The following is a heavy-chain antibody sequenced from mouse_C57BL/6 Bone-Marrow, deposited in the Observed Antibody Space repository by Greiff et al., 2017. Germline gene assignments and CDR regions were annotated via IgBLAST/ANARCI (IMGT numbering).Heavy chain of an antibody. CDR1: GYTFTSYW. V-gene: IGHV1-64*01. CDR2: IHPNSGST. Sequence: QVQLQQPGAELVKPGASVKLSCKASGYTFTSYWMHWVKQRPGQGLEWIGMIHPNSGSTNYNEKFKSKATLTVDKSSSTAYMQLSSLTSEDSAVYYCAREGYDDYDGRPWFAYWGQGTLVTVSA. J-gene: IGHJ3*01. D-gene: IGHD2-4*01. CDR3: AREGYDDYDGRPWFAY.